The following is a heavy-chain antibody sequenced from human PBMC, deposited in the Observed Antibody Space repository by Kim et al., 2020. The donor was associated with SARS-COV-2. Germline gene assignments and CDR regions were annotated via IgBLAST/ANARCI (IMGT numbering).Heavy chain of an antibody. Sequence: ASVKVSCKTSGYSFSDHYMHWVRQAPGQGLEWVGWINGESGDSKSTQKFQGRVTMTRDRSTNSVYMELRRLQSDDTATYFCVKEGRVEASGSHWGAFDFWGQGTVVTVSS. CDR2: INGESGDS. CDR1: GYSFSDHY. J-gene: IGHJ3*01. V-gene: IGHV1-2*02. D-gene: IGHD3-16*01. CDR3: VKEGRVEASGSHWGAFDF.